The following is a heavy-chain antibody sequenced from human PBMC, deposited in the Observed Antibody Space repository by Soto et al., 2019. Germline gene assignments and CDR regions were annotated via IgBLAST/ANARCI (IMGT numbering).Heavy chain of an antibody. V-gene: IGHV1-2*02. D-gene: IGHD2-2*01. Sequence: QVQLVQSGAEVKKPGASVKVSCKASGYTFTGYYMHWVRQAPGQGLEWMGWINPNSGGTNYAQKFQGRVTMTRDTSISTAYMELSRLRSDDTAVYYCARAPPSDVQLLVWSWFDPWGQGTLVTVSS. J-gene: IGHJ5*02. CDR2: INPNSGGT. CDR3: ARAPPSDVQLLVWSWFDP. CDR1: GYTFTGYY.